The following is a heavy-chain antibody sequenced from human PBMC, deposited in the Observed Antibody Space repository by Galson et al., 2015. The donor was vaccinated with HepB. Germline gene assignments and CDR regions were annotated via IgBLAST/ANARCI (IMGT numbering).Heavy chain of an antibody. CDR3: ARETTVVPLFLDH. CDR2: ISYDGTNK. Sequence: SLRLSCAASEFTFSSYPMHWVRQAPGKGLEWVALISYDGTNKFYGDSVKGRFTISRDNSKNTLYLQMNSLRAEDTAVYYCARETTVVPLFLDHWGQGTLVTVSS. CDR1: EFTFSSYP. D-gene: IGHD4-23*01. V-gene: IGHV3-30-3*01. J-gene: IGHJ4*02.